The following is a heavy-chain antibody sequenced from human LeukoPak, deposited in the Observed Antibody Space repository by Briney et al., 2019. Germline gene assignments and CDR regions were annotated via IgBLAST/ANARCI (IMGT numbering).Heavy chain of an antibody. CDR1: GFTFDDYG. CDR2: INWNGGST. CDR3: ARDRDIVVVPAYYMDV. Sequence: PGGSLRLSCAASGFTFDDYGMSWVRQAPGKGLEWVTGINWNGGSTGYADSVTGRFTISRDNAKNSLYLQMNSLRAEDTALYYCARDRDIVVVPAYYMDVWGKGTTVTVSS. V-gene: IGHV3-20*04. J-gene: IGHJ6*03. D-gene: IGHD2-2*01.